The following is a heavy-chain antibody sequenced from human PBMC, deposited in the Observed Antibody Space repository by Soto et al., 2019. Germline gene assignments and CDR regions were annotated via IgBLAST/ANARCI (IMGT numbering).Heavy chain of an antibody. CDR3: ARDPGYYDSSGYPPRGAFDI. Sequence: ASVKVSCKASGGTFSSYAISWVRQAPGQGLEWMGGIIPIFGTANYAQKFQGRVTITADKSTSTAYMELSSLRSEDTAVYYCARDPGYYDSSGYPPRGAFDIWGQGTMVTVSS. CDR1: GGTFSSYA. V-gene: IGHV1-69*06. J-gene: IGHJ3*02. D-gene: IGHD3-22*01. CDR2: IIPIFGTA.